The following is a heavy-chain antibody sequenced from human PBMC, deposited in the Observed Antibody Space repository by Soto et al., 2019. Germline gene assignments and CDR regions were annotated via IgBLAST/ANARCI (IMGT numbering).Heavy chain of an antibody. V-gene: IGHV1-18*01. CDR3: ARGVGSGSYYNQYNWFDP. CDR2: INVYNGNT. Sequence: QVQLVQSGGEVKKPGASVKVSCKASGYTFTSYGISWVRQAPGQGLEWMGWINVYNGNTKYAQKVQGRVTMTTDKSTSTAYMELRSLRSDDTAVYYCARGVGSGSYYNQYNWFDPWGQGTLVTVSS. D-gene: IGHD3-10*01. CDR1: GYTFTSYG. J-gene: IGHJ5*02.